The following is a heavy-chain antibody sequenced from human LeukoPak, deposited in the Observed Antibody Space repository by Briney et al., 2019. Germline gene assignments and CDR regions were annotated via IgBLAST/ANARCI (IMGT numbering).Heavy chain of an antibody. CDR1: GFTFNDYA. J-gene: IGHJ4*02. V-gene: IGHV3-43*02. Sequence: GGSLRLSCAVSGFTFNDYAMNWIRQAPGKGLEWVSFISGDGGSTYYADSVKGRFTISRDNSRNSLYLQMNSLRLGDTALYYCATDCSGNRCYSLWGQGTLATVSS. CDR2: ISGDGGST. CDR3: ATDCSGNRCYSL. D-gene: IGHD2-15*01.